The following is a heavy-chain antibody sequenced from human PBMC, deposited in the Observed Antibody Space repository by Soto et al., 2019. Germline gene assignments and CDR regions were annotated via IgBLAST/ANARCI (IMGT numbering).Heavy chain of an antibody. CDR2: IYYSGNT. CDR1: GGSISSADYY. J-gene: IGHJ6*02. D-gene: IGHD5-12*01. Sequence: PSETLSLTCTVSGGSISSADYYWSWIRQPPGKGLDWSGYIYYSGNTYYNPSLKSRVIVSVDTSKNQFSLKLSSVTAADTAVYYCARASGGYSGYAPPGVMDVWGQGTTVTVSS. V-gene: IGHV4-31*03. CDR3: ARASGGYSGYAPPGVMDV.